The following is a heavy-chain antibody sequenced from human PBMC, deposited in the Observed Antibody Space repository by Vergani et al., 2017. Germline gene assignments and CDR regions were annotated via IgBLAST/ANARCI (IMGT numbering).Heavy chain of an antibody. CDR2: IYYSGST. CDR1: GGSISSGSYY. V-gene: IGHV4-61*01. J-gene: IGHJ4*02. D-gene: IGHD2-2*01. Sequence: QVQLQESGPGLVKPSQTLSLTCTVSGGSISSGSYYWSWIRQPPGKGLEWIGYIYYSGSTNYNPSLKSQVTISVDTSKNQFSLKLSSVTAADTAVYYCARGVSDIVVVPAADKHTEYYFDYWGQGTLVTVSS. CDR3: ARGVSDIVVVPAADKHTEYYFDY.